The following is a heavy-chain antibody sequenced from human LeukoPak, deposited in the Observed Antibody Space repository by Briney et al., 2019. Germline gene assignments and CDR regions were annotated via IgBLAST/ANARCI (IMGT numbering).Heavy chain of an antibody. CDR2: IYPGDSDT. D-gene: IGHD3-22*01. Sequence: AGESLKISCKGSGYSFTSYWIGWVRQMPGKGLEWMGIIYPGDSDTRYSSSFQGQVTISADKSISTAYLQWSSLKASDTAMYYCARQARGYYDSSGYLTYYYYYMDVWGKGTTVTVSS. V-gene: IGHV5-51*01. CDR1: GYSFTSYW. J-gene: IGHJ6*03. CDR3: ARQARGYYDSSGYLTYYYYYMDV.